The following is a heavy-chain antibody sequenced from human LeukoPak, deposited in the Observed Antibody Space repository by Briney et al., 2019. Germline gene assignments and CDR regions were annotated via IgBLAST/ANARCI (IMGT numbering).Heavy chain of an antibody. D-gene: IGHD2-15*01. CDR2: IKSDGITI. Sequence: GGSLRLSCAASGFTFSNYMMHWVRQAPGKGLVWVSRIKSDGITITYADSVKGRFTISRDNAKNTLYLQMNSLRAEDTAVYYCAKDRHCSGGSCYLYYFDYWGQGTLVTVSS. CDR1: GFTFSNYM. V-gene: IGHV3-74*01. J-gene: IGHJ4*02. CDR3: AKDRHCSGGSCYLYYFDY.